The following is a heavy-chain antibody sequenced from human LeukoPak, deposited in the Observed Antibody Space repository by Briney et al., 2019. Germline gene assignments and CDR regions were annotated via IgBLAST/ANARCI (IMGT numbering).Heavy chain of an antibody. CDR3: AITIFGVVPYFDY. D-gene: IGHD3-3*01. Sequence: ASVKVSCKVSGYTLTELSMHWVRQAPGKGLEWMGGFDPEDGETIYAQKFQGGVTMTEDTSTDTAYMELSSLRSEDTAVYYCAITIFGVVPYFDYWGQGTLVTVSS. V-gene: IGHV1-24*01. CDR1: GYTLTELS. J-gene: IGHJ4*02. CDR2: FDPEDGET.